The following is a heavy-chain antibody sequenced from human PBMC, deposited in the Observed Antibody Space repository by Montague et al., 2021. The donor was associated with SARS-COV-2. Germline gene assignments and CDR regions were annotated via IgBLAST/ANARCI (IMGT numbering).Heavy chain of an antibody. J-gene: IGHJ3*01. Sequence: SETLSLTCTVSGASINSDSYYGDWIRQPPGKGLEWIGSIDHSGSTSYISTLESRLTISEDTPKKQFSLRLTSVTAPDTAMYYCARRQDYFGAGSYIFDVWGQGIMVTVSS. V-gene: IGHV4-39*01. CDR3: ARRQDYFGAGSYIFDV. D-gene: IGHD3-10*01. CDR2: IDHSGST. CDR1: GASINSDSYY.